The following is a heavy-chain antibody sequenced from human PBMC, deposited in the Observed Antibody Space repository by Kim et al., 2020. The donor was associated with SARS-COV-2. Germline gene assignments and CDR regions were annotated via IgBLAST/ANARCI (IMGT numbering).Heavy chain of an antibody. CDR1: GFTFSSYA. D-gene: IGHD5-18*01. Sequence: GGSLRLSCAASGFTFSSYAMHWVRQAPGKGLEWVAVISYDGSNKYYADSVKGRFTISRDNSKNTLYLQMNSLRAEDTAVYYCARDLGTRGYSYGYYYYGMDVWGQGTTVTVSS. V-gene: IGHV3-30*04. J-gene: IGHJ6*02. CDR2: ISYDGSNK. CDR3: ARDLGTRGYSYGYYYYGMDV.